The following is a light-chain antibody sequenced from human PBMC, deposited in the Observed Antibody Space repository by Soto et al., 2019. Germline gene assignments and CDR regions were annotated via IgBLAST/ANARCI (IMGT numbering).Light chain of an antibody. J-gene: IGKJ5*01. CDR3: QQRSNWLIT. CDR1: QSVSSY. Sequence: IVLTQSPATLSLSPGGRATLSCRASQSVSSYLAWYQQKPGQAPRLLIYDASNRATGIPARFSGSGSGTDFTLTISSLEPEDLAVYYCQQRSNWLITFGQGTRLEIK. CDR2: DAS. V-gene: IGKV3-11*01.